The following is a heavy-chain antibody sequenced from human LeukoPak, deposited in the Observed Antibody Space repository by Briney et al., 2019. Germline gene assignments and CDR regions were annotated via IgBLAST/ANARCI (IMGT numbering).Heavy chain of an antibody. V-gene: IGHV3-30-3*01. J-gene: IGHJ3*02. CDR2: ISYDGSNK. D-gene: IGHD1-26*01. CDR1: GFTFSSYA. CDR3: ASGATIAFDI. Sequence: GGSLRLSCAASGFTFSSYAMHWVRQAPGKGLEWVAVISYDGSNKYYADSVKGRFTISRDNSKNTLYLQMNSLRAEDTAVYYCASGATIAFDIWGQGTMVTVSS.